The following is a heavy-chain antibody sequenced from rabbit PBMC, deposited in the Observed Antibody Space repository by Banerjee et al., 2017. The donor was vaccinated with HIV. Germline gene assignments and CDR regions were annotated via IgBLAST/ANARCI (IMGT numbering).Heavy chain of an antibody. CDR1: GFDFSSYG. CDR2: IYPDYGST. Sequence: EESGGDLVKPGASLTLTCTASGFDFSSYGISWVRQAPGKGLEWIAYIYPDYGSTDYASWVNGRFTISLDNAQNTVFLQMTSLTAADTATYFCARGVYDDYGDWYYFNLWGPGTLVTVS. J-gene: IGHJ4*01. D-gene: IGHD2-1*01. V-gene: IGHV1S47*01. CDR3: ARGVYDDYGDWYYFNL.